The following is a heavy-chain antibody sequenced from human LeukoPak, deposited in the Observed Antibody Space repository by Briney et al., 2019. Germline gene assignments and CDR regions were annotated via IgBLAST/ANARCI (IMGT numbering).Heavy chain of an antibody. J-gene: IGHJ5*02. V-gene: IGHV3-21*01. D-gene: IGHD3-10*01. Sequence: GGSLRLSCAASGFTFSSYSMNWVRQAPGKGLEWVSSISSSSSYIYYADSVKGRFTISRDNAKNSLYLQMNSLRAEDTAVYYCARGLLWFGELPGTDPWGQGTLVTVSS. CDR2: ISSSSSYI. CDR1: GFTFSSYS. CDR3: ARGLLWFGELPGTDP.